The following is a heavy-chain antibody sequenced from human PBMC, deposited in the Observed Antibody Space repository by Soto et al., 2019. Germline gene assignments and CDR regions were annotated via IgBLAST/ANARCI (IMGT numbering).Heavy chain of an antibody. CDR2: ISFDVSIA. D-gene: IGHD2-21*02. CDR1: GFTFSSYV. CDR3: ARKMSNCGGDCYYIDY. Sequence: EGSLRRSCAACGFTFSSYVMHWVGQSPGKGLEWVAVISFDVSIAYYADSVKGRFTISRDNSKNTLYLQMNSLRAEDTAVYYCARKMSNCGGDCYYIDYWGQGTLVTVSS. V-gene: IGHV3-30*03. J-gene: IGHJ4*02.